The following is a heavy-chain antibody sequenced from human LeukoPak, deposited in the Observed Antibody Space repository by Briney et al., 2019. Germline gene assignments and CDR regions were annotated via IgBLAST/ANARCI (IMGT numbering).Heavy chain of an antibody. J-gene: IGHJ3*02. CDR1: GYTFSQYG. CDR2: ISPFNGYT. Sequence: ASVKVSCKASGYTFSQYGISWVRQAPGQGLEWMGWISPFNGYTNYLQKIEGRVTLTTDTFTSTVYMEMRSLRSDDTAVYYCALGTTVTNGHRDASDIWGQGTMVTVSS. D-gene: IGHD4-17*01. CDR3: ALGTTVTNGHRDASDI. V-gene: IGHV1-18*04.